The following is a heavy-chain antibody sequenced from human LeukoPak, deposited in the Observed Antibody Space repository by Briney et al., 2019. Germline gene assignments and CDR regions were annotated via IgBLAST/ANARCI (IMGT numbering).Heavy chain of an antibody. V-gene: IGHV3-23*01. D-gene: IGHD3-22*01. CDR2: ISGSGGST. CDR1: GFTFSSYA. Sequence: GGSLRLSCAASGFTFSSYAMSWVRQAPGKGLEWVSAISGSGGSTYYADSVKGRFTISRDNSKNTLYLQMSSLRAEDTAVYYCAKNKYYDSSGYPFPYFDYWGQGTLVTVSS. CDR3: AKNKYYDSSGYPFPYFDY. J-gene: IGHJ4*02.